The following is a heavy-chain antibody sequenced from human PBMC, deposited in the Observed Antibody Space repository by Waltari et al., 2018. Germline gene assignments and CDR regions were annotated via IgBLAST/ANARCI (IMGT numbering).Heavy chain of an antibody. Sequence: QVQVEQSGSEVKRPGASVRVSCTVPGYTLAGLSIDWVRQVPANGLEWMGGLDGEDGETTSAQHIQGRSTVTEDTPTNTAYMGLRTLVSDDTAVYCCHLTGRNIVLAGGSPSFYSYMDVWGRGTTVTVS. V-gene: IGHV1-24*01. CDR1: GYTLAGLS. D-gene: IGHD2-15*01. CDR3: HLTGRNIVLAGGSPSFYSYMDV. CDR2: LDGEDGET. J-gene: IGHJ6*03.